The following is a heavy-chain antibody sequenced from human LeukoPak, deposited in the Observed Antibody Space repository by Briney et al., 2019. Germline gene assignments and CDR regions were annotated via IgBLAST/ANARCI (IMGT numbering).Heavy chain of an antibody. V-gene: IGHV4-39*07. CDR2: FYYTGST. Sequence: PSETLSLTCTVSGGSISSNGYYWGWIRQPPGKGLEWIGSFYYTGSTFYSPSLKSRVTISVDTSKNQFSLKLSSVTAADTAVYYCARPTGGYWDAFDIWGQGTMVTVSS. CDR3: ARPTGGYWDAFDI. D-gene: IGHD3-22*01. J-gene: IGHJ3*02. CDR1: GGSISSNGYY.